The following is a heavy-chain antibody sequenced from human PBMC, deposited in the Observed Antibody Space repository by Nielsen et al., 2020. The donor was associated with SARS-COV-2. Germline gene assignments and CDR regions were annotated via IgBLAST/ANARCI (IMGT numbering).Heavy chain of an antibody. J-gene: IGHJ4*02. CDR2: IWYDGGKK. D-gene: IGHD3-3*01. CDR3: ARGGSYDFWGGADY. Sequence: GESLKISCAASGFIFGAYGMRWVRQAPGKGLEWVAAIWYDGGKKYYADSVKGRFTITRDNSNNMLYLQMNSLRADDSSLYYCARGGSYDFWGGADYWGQGTLVTVSS. V-gene: IGHV3-33*01. CDR1: GFIFGAYG.